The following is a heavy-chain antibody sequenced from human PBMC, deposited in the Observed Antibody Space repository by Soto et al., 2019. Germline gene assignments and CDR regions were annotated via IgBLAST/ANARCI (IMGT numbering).Heavy chain of an antibody. Sequence: ASVKVSCKASGGTFSSYAISWVRQAPGQGLEWMGGIIPIFGTANYEQKFQGRVTITADESTSTAYMELSSLRSEDTAVYYCARAVTMIVGGYYFDYWGQGTLVTVSS. V-gene: IGHV1-69*13. J-gene: IGHJ4*02. D-gene: IGHD3-22*01. CDR2: IIPIFGTA. CDR3: ARAVTMIVGGYYFDY. CDR1: GGTFSSYA.